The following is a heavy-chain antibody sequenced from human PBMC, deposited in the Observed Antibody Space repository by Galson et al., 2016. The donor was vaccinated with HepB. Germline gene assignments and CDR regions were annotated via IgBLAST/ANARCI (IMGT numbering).Heavy chain of an antibody. CDR2: VHPSQIT. CDR3: ARGQDPYKIRD. V-gene: IGHV4-34*01. Sequence: ETLSLTCAFYGGSFSNYYCSWLRQPPGKGLEWIGEVHPSQITNYNPSLMSRVTISVDTSKNQFSLKLSSVTAAHTAVYYCARGQDPYKIRDWGQGTLVTVSS. D-gene: IGHD5-24*01. CDR1: GGSFSNYY. J-gene: IGHJ4*02.